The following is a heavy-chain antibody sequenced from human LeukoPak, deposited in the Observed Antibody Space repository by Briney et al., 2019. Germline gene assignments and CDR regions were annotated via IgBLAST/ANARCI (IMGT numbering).Heavy chain of an antibody. J-gene: IGHJ4*02. D-gene: IGHD6-13*01. CDR1: GFTFSSYA. V-gene: IGHV3-30-3*01. CDR2: ISYDGSNK. Sequence: GGSLRLSCAASGFTFSSYAMHWVRQAPGKGLEWVAVISYDGSNKYYADSVKGRFTTSRDNSKNTLYLQMNSLRAEDTAVYYCARGRGYSSSSDWGDYWGQGTLVTVSS. CDR3: ARGRGYSSSSDWGDY.